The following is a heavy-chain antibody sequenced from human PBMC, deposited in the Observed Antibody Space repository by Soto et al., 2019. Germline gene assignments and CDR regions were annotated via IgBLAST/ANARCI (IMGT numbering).Heavy chain of an antibody. CDR2: IYHSGST. CDR3: ARLPYSYSGYDETYFDY. CDR1: GYSITSGYY. J-gene: IGHJ4*02. V-gene: IGHV4-38-2*01. Sequence: PSETLSLTCAVSGYSITSGYYWGWIRQPPGKGLEWIGSIYHSGSTYYNPSLKSRVTISVDTPQKLFSLKLSSVTAADTAVYYCARLPYSYSGYDETYFDYWGQGTLDTVSS. D-gene: IGHD5-12*01.